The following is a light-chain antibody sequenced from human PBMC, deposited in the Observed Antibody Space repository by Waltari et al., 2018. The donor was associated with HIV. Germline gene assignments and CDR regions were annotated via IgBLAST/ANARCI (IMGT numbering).Light chain of an antibody. CDR3: SSYTSTTTLEV. CDR2: DVS. CDR1: SSDVGGYSY. J-gene: IGLJ2*01. V-gene: IGLV2-14*03. Sequence: TISCTGTSSDVGGYSYVSWYQHHPGKAPKLMIFDVSNRPSGVSDRFSGSKSGNTASLTISGLQVEDEADYYCSSYTSTTTLEVFGGGTKLTVL.